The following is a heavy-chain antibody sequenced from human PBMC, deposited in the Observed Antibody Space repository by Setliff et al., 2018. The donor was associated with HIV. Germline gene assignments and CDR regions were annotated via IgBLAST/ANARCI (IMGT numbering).Heavy chain of an antibody. J-gene: IGHJ4*02. D-gene: IGHD6-13*01. Sequence: SETLSLTCTVSGGSMKTFDWGWIRQPPGKGLEWIGYSRSSGCTNCNPSLQSRVTISVDTSKNQFSLKLSSVTAADTAVYYCARGVAAAGLWGQGTLVTVSS. CDR3: ARGVAAAGL. V-gene: IGHV4-59*12. CDR2: SRSSGCT. CDR1: GGSMKTFD.